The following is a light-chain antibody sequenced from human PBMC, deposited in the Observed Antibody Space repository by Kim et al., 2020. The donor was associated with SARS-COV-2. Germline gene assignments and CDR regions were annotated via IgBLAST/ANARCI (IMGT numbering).Light chain of an antibody. V-gene: IGLV2-14*04. CDR1: SSDVGGYNY. J-gene: IGLJ3*02. CDR2: DVS. CDR3: SSYTSSSTWV. Sequence: SITISCTGTSSDVGGYNYVSWYQQHPGKAPTLMIYDVSKRPSGVSNRFSGSKSGNTASLTISGLQAEDEADYYCSSYTSSSTWVFGGGTQLTVL.